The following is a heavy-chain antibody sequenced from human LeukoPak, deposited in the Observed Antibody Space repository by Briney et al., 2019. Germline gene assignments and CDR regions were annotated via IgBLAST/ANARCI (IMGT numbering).Heavy chain of an antibody. CDR3: ARLDIVVVPAAMDPDY. D-gene: IGHD2-2*03. Sequence: GESLKISCKGSGYSFTSYWIGWVRQMPGKGLEWMGIIYPGDSDTRYSPSFQGRVTISADKSISTAYLQWSSLKASDTAMYYCARLDIVVVPAAMDPDYWGQGTLVTVSS. J-gene: IGHJ4*02. CDR2: IYPGDSDT. V-gene: IGHV5-51*01. CDR1: GYSFTSYW.